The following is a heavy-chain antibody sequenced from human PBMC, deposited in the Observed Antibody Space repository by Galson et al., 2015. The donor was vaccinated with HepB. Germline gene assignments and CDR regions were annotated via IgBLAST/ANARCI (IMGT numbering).Heavy chain of an antibody. CDR2: TYYRSKWYN. CDR1: GDSVSSNSAA. Sequence: CAISGDSVSSNSAAWNWIRQSPSRGLEWLGRTYYRSKWYNEYAVSVKSRITINPDTSKNQFSLRLNSVTPEDTAVYFCARLLMAAGTRAFDIWGQGTMVTVSS. CDR3: ARLLMAAGTRAFDI. J-gene: IGHJ3*02. V-gene: IGHV6-1*01. D-gene: IGHD6-13*01.